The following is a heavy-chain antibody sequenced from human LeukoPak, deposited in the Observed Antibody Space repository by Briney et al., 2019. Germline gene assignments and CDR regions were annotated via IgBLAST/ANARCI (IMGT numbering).Heavy chain of an antibody. CDR3: ARTTPVSHYYDSSGGAFDI. V-gene: IGHV3-33*01. CDR1: GFTFSSYD. D-gene: IGHD3-22*01. Sequence: GGSLRLSCAASGFTFSSYDMHWVRQAPGKGLEWVAVIWYDGSDKYYADSVKGRLTISRDNSKNTLYLQMNSLRAEDTAVYYCARTTPVSHYYDSSGGAFDIWGQGTMVTVSS. CDR2: IWYDGSDK. J-gene: IGHJ3*02.